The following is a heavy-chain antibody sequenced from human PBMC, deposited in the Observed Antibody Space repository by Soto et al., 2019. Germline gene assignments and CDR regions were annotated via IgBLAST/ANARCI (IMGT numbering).Heavy chain of an antibody. CDR3: ARLRDCSNAICYRLDY. CDR2: IYPGDSDT. Sequence: PGESLKISCKGSGYTFPRYWVDWVRQMPGKGLGWMGIIYPGDSDTRYSPSFQGQVTISADKSITTAYLQWNSLKASDTAMYYCARLRDCSNAICYRLDYWGQGTLVTVSS. J-gene: IGHJ4*02. CDR1: GYTFPRYW. V-gene: IGHV5-51*01. D-gene: IGHD2-8*01.